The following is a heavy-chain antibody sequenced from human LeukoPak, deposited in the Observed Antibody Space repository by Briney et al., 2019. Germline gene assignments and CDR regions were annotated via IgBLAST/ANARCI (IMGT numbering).Heavy chain of an antibody. V-gene: IGHV1-2*02. Sequence: ASVKVSCKASGYTFTDYYMHWVRQAPGQGLEWMGWINPHSGGTDHAQKFQGRVTMTRDTPISTAYMELSRLRSDDTAVYYCARGRMVYANSFDYWGQGTLVTVSS. CDR3: ARGRMVYANSFDY. D-gene: IGHD2-8*01. CDR2: INPHSGGT. J-gene: IGHJ4*02. CDR1: GYTFTDYY.